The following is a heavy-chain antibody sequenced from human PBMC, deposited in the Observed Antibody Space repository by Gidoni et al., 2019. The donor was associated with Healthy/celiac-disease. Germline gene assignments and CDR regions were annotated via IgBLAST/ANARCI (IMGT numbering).Heavy chain of an antibody. CDR3: ARAVGTAMVLNRFDY. Sequence: QVTLKESGPVLVKPTETLTLTCTVSGFSLSTARMGVSWIRQPPGKALEWLAHIFSKDEKSYSTSLKSRLTISKDTSKSQVVLTMTNMDPVDTATYYCARAVGTAMVLNRFDYWGQGTLVTVSS. V-gene: IGHV2-26*01. D-gene: IGHD5-18*01. CDR1: GFSLSTARMG. CDR2: IFSKDEK. J-gene: IGHJ4*02.